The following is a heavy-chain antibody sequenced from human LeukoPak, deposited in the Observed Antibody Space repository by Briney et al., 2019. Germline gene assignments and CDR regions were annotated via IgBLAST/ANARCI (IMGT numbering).Heavy chain of an antibody. CDR1: GGTFSSYA. Sequence: GASVKVSCKASGGTFSSYAISWVRQAPGQGLEWMGGIIPIFGTANYAQKFQGRVTITTDESTSTAYMELSNLRSEDTAVYYCARSEVGATKFTNYFDYWGQGTLVTVSS. V-gene: IGHV1-69*05. CDR2: IIPIFGTA. CDR3: ARSEVGATKFTNYFDY. D-gene: IGHD1-26*01. J-gene: IGHJ4*02.